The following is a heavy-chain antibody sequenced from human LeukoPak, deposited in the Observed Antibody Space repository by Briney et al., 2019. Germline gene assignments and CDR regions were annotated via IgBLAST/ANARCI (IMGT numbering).Heavy chain of an antibody. CDR1: GYTFTGYY. Sequence: ASVKVSCKASGYTFTGYYMHWVRQAPGQGLEWMGWINPNSGGTNYAQKFQGRVTMTRDTSISTAYMELSRLRSDDTAVYYCARTLLERYYYYYYMDVWGKGTTVTVSS. D-gene: IGHD1-1*01. CDR3: ARTLLERYYYYYYMDV. J-gene: IGHJ6*03. CDR2: INPNSGGT. V-gene: IGHV1-2*02.